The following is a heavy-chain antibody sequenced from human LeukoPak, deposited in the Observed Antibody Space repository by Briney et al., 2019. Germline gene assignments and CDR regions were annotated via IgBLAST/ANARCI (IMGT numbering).Heavy chain of an antibody. CDR3: ARGRIAAAGQYYYYGMDV. V-gene: IGHV1-69*13. J-gene: IGHJ6*02. D-gene: IGHD6-13*01. Sequence: SVKVSCKASGGTFSSYAISWVRQAPGQGLEWMGGIIPIFGTANYAQKFQGRVTITADEPTSTAYMELSSLRSEDTAVYYCARGRIAAAGQYYYYGMDVWGQGTTVTVSS. CDR1: GGTFSSYA. CDR2: IIPIFGTA.